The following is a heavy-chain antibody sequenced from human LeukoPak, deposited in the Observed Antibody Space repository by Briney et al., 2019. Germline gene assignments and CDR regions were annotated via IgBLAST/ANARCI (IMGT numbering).Heavy chain of an antibody. CDR1: GFPFSSHA. Sequence: GGSLRLSCEASGFPFSSHAMSWVRQPPGKGLEWVAAINNGKTYYADSVRGRFAISRDDSTNTVYLHMNSLRDEDTALYHCVREAGYCAPGCVKTNWFDPWGQGTLVTVSS. CDR2: INNGKT. CDR3: VREAGYCAPGCVKTNWFDP. V-gene: IGHV3-23*01. D-gene: IGHD2-15*01. J-gene: IGHJ5*02.